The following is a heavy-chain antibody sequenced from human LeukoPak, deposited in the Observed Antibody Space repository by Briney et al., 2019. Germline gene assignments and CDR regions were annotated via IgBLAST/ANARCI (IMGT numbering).Heavy chain of an antibody. D-gene: IGHD3-22*01. Sequence: SETLSLTCAVHGGSFSGYYWSWIRQPPGKGLEWIGEINHSGSTNYNPSLKSRVTISVDTSKNQFSLKLSSVTAADTAVYYCARERTYYDSSGYSGWFDPWGQGTLVTVSS. CDR3: ARERTYYDSSGYSGWFDP. CDR2: INHSGST. V-gene: IGHV4-34*01. J-gene: IGHJ5*02. CDR1: GGSFSGYY.